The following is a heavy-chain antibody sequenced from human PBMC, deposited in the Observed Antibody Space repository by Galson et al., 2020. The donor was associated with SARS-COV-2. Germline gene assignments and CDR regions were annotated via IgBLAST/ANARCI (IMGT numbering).Heavy chain of an antibody. CDR3: ARHDYGSGSDYTPYYYYGMDV. CDR2: ISSSGSPI. V-gene: IGHV3-48*03. CDR1: GFTFSSYE. J-gene: IGHJ6*02. D-gene: IGHD3-10*01. Sequence: GGSLRLSCAASGFTFSSYEMNWVRQAPGKGLEWVSYISSSGSPIYYADSVKGRFTISRDNAKNSLYLQMNSLRAEDTAVYYCARHDYGSGSDYTPYYYYGMDVWGQGTTVTVSS.